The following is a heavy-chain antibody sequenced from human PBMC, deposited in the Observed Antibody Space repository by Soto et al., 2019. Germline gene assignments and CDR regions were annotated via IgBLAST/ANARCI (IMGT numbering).Heavy chain of an antibody. V-gene: IGHV3-21*01. Sequence: EVQLVESGEGLVKPGGSLRLSCAASGFTFSSYTMNWVRQAPGKGLEWVSSISSGSTYIYYADSLKGRFTISRDNAKNSLYLQMNSLRAEDTAVYYCARSSAVAGSRFDYWGQGTLVTVSS. CDR3: ARSSAVAGSRFDY. CDR1: GFTFSSYT. J-gene: IGHJ4*02. CDR2: ISSGSTYI. D-gene: IGHD6-19*01.